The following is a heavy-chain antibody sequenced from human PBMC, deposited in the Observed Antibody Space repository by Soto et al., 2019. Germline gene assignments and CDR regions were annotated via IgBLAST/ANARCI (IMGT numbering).Heavy chain of an antibody. CDR1: GGSICSYY. D-gene: IGHD3-10*01. V-gene: IGHV4-59*08. Sequence: SEILSLTCTVSGGSICSYYWSWIRQPPGKGLEWIGYIHDSGRTSYNPPLKSRVTISIDTSQNQFSLRLSSVTAADTAVYYCARLRGQYYYMDVWVKGTTVTVSS. CDR3: ARLRGQYYYMDV. CDR2: IHDSGRT. J-gene: IGHJ6*03.